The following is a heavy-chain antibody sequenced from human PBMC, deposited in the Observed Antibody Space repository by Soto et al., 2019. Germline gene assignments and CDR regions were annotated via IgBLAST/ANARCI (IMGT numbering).Heavy chain of an antibody. Sequence: QVQLVESGGGVVQPGRSLRLSCAASGFTFSSYGMHWVRQAPGKGLEWVAVIWNDGSNKYYADSVKGRFTISRDNSKNTLYLQMDSLRAEATAGYYCARGVWFGELLLWGQGTQVTVSS. CDR3: ARGVWFGELLL. CDR2: IWNDGSNK. CDR1: GFTFSSYG. J-gene: IGHJ4*02. V-gene: IGHV3-33*01. D-gene: IGHD3-10*01.